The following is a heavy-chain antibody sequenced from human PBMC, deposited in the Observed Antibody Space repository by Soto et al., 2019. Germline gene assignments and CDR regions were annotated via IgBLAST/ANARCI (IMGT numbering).Heavy chain of an antibody. V-gene: IGHV4-38-2*01. CDR3: ARSSPTVTINDY. CDR2: IYHSGST. D-gene: IGHD4-4*01. CDR1: GYSISSGYY. J-gene: IGHJ4*02. Sequence: PSETLSLTCAVSGYSISSGYYWGWIRQPPGKGLEWIGSIYHSGSTYYNPSLKSRVTISVDTSKNQFSLKLSSVTAADTAVYYCARSSPTVTINDYWGQGTLVTVSS.